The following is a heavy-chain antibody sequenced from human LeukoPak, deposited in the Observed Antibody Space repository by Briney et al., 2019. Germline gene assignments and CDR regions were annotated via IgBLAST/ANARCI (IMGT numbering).Heavy chain of an antibody. V-gene: IGHV4-38-2*01. D-gene: IGHD3-3*01. Sequence: SETLSLTCAVSGYSISSGYYWGWIRQPPGKGLEWIGSIHHSGSTYYNPSLKSRVTISVDTSKNQFSLKLSSVTAADTAVYYCASYDFWSDQTFDPWGQGTLVTVSS. CDR3: ASYDFWSDQTFDP. J-gene: IGHJ5*02. CDR1: GYSISSGYY. CDR2: IHHSGST.